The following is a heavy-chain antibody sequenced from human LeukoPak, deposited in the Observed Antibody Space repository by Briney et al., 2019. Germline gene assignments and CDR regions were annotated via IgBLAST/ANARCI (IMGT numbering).Heavy chain of an antibody. J-gene: IGHJ4*02. CDR2: IKSDGSDT. D-gene: IGHD3-10*01. V-gene: IGHV3-74*03. Sequence: GGSLRLSCAASGFTFSVAWMHWVRHAPGKGLVWVSVIKSDGSDTSYADSVKGRFTISRDDAKNTVYLQVSSLRDEDTAVYYCAKDYYGSLEYWGQGTLVTVSS. CDR1: GFTFSVAW. CDR3: AKDYYGSLEY.